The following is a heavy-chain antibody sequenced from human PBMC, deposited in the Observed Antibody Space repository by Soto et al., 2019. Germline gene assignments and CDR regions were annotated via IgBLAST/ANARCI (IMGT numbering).Heavy chain of an antibody. Sequence: QLTLKESGPTLVKPTPTLTLTCTFSGFSRSTTGVGVSRVRQSPGMALEWLALIYWDDDKPYSPSLKSSLTITKDTSKNQVVLTMTSMGPVDTASYYCAHRLRSGVEAFDYWGQGTLVTVSS. CDR2: IYWDDDK. D-gene: IGHD2-8*01. V-gene: IGHV2-5*02. CDR1: GFSRSTTGVG. CDR3: AHRLRSGVEAFDY. J-gene: IGHJ4*02.